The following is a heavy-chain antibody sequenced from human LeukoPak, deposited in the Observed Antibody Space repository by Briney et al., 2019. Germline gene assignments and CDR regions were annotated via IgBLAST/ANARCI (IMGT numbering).Heavy chain of an antibody. J-gene: IGHJ4*02. Sequence: PSETLSLTCSVSGASISSSTYCWVWLRQSQGKGGVGFVSIYDSGNTYYNSSHKSRVTISVDTSKQSFSLRLISATAADTAVYYWARHGRFGSRSCRTYCDYWGQGTLVTVSS. CDR1: GASISSSTYC. CDR2: IYDSGNT. CDR3: ARHGRFGSRSCRTYCDY. D-gene: IGHD3-10*01. V-gene: IGHV4-39*01.